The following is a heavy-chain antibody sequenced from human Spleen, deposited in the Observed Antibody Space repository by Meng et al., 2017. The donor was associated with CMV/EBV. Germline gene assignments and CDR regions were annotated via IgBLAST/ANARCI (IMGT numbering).Heavy chain of an antibody. CDR2: IYYSGST. D-gene: IGHD3-3*01. J-gene: IGHJ5*02. CDR1: GGSISSSSYY. V-gene: IGHV4-39*07. Sequence: SETLSLTCTVSGGSISSSSYYWGWIRQPSGKGLEWIGSIYYSGSTYYNPSLKSRVTISVDTSKNQFSLKLSSVTAADTAVYYCARDLQIYDFWSGYSSGPNWFDPWGQGTLVTVSS. CDR3: ARDLQIYDFWSGYSSGPNWFDP.